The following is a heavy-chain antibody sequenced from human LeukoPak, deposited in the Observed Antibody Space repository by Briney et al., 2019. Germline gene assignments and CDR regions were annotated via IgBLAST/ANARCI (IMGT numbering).Heavy chain of an antibody. J-gene: IGHJ4*02. Sequence: ASVKVSCKASGYTFTSYAINWVRQAPGQGLEWMGWISTNTGNPTCAQGFTGRFVFSLDTSVSTAYLQISSLEAEDTAVYYCARIVGATGDYWGQGALVTVSS. D-gene: IGHD1-26*01. CDR3: ARIVGATGDY. V-gene: IGHV7-4-1*02. CDR2: ISTNTGNP. CDR1: GYTFTSYA.